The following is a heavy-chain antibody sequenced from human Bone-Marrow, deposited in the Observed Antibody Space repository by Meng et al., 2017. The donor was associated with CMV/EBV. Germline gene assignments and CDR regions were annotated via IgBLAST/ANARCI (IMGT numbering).Heavy chain of an antibody. CDR3: AKETIWAMDV. CDR2: ISWNSGSI. CDR1: GFTFDDYA. Sequence: SLKISCAASGFTFDDYAMHWVRQAPGKGLEWVSGISWNSGSIGYADSVKGRFTISRDNAKNSLYLQMNSLRAEDTALYYCAKETIWAMDVGGQGTTVTVSS. V-gene: IGHV3-9*01. D-gene: IGHD3-9*01. J-gene: IGHJ6*02.